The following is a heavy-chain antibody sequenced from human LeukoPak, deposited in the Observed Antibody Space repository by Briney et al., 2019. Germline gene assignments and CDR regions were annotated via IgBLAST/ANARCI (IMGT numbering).Heavy chain of an antibody. D-gene: IGHD4-17*01. V-gene: IGHV3-21*01. CDR3: AKDRGYGDYAADFDY. CDR2: ISTSSRYI. Sequence: GGSLRLSCAASGFTFSSFDMNWVRQAPGKGLEWVSSISTSSRYIYYRDSVKGRFTISRDNSKNTLYLQMNSLRAEDTAVYYCAKDRGYGDYAADFDYWGQGTLVTVSS. CDR1: GFTFSSFD. J-gene: IGHJ4*02.